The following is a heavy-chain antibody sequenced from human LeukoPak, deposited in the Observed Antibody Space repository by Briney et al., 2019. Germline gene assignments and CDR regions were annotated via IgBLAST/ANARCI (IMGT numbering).Heavy chain of an antibody. J-gene: IGHJ4*02. CDR3: FGGGSSWAFDY. V-gene: IGHV3-53*01. CDR2: IYSGGST. CDR1: GFTVSSNY. Sequence: PGGSLRLSCAASGFTVSSNYMSWVRQAPGKGLEWVSVIYSGGSTYYADSVKGRFTISRDNAKNSLYLQMNSLRAEDTAVYYCFGGGSSWAFDYWGQGTLVTVSS. D-gene: IGHD6-13*01.